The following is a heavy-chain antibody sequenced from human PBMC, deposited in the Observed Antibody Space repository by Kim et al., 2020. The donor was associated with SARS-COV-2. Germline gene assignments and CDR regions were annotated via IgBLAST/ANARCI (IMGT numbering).Heavy chain of an antibody. CDR1: GGSISSYY. D-gene: IGHD2-15*01. CDR2: IYYSGST. Sequence: SETLSLTCTVSGGSISSYYWSWIRQPPGKGLEWIGYIYYSGSTNYNPSLKSRVTISVDTSKNQFSLKLSSVTAADTAVYYCARARYCSGGSCYCFDYWGQGTLVTVSS. CDR3: ARARYCSGGSCYCFDY. J-gene: IGHJ4*02. V-gene: IGHV4-59*01.